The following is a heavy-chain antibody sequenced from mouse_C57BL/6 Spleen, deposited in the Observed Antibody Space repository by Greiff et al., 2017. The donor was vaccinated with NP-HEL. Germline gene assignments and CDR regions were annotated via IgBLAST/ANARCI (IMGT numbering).Heavy chain of an antibody. CDR2: IYPGGGYT. D-gene: IGHD2-12*01. V-gene: IGHV1-63*01. Sequence: VKLMESGAELVRPGPSVKMSCKASGYTFTNYWIGWAKQRPGHGLEWIGDIYPGGGYTNYNEKFKGKATLTADKSSSTAYMQFSSLTSEDSAIYYCARCSYDGGYYAMDYWGQGTSVTVSS. CDR3: ARCSYDGGYYAMDY. CDR1: GYTFTNYW. J-gene: IGHJ4*01.